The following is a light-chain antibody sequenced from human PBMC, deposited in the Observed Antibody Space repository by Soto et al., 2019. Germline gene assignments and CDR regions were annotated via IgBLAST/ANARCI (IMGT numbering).Light chain of an antibody. V-gene: IGKV2-24*01. CDR1: QSLLDSDGDTY. J-gene: IGKJ5*01. CDR2: KTS. CDR3: MQATQFPHT. Sequence: PLSSPVTLGQPASISCRSSQSLLDSDGDTYLSWLQQRPGQPPRLLIYKTSSRFSGVPDRFSGSGAGTDFTLKISRVEVEDVGVYYCMQATQFPHTFGQGTRLEIK.